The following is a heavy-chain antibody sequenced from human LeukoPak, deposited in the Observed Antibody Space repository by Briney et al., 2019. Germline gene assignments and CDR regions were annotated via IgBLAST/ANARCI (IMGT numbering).Heavy chain of an antibody. CDR1: GFTFSSYW. D-gene: IGHD3-22*01. CDR3: ARVSSMIVVVITIVHYGMDV. Sequence: PGGSLRLSCAASGFTFSSYWMSWVRQAPGKGLEWVANIKQDGSEKYYEDSVKGRFTISRDNAKNSLYLQMNSLRAEDTAVYYCARVSSMIVVVITIVHYGMDVWGQGTTVTVSS. V-gene: IGHV3-7*01. J-gene: IGHJ6*02. CDR2: IKQDGSEK.